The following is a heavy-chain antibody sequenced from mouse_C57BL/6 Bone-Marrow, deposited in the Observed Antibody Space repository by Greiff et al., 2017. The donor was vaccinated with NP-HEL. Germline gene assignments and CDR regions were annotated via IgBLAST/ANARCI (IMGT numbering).Heavy chain of an antibody. J-gene: IGHJ2*01. D-gene: IGHD1-1*01. CDR3: NYYGSSYGDY. Sequence: EVQRVESGTVLARPGASVKMSCKTSGYTFTSYWMHWVKQRPGQGLAWIGAIYPGNSDTSYNQKFKGKAKLTAVTSASTAYMELSSLTNEDFAVYYCNYYGSSYGDYWGQGTTLTVSS. V-gene: IGHV1-5*01. CDR2: IYPGNSDT. CDR1: GYTFTSYW.